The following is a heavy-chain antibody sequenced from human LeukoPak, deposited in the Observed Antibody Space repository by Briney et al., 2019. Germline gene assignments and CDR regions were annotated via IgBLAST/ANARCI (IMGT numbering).Heavy chain of an antibody. D-gene: IGHD3-10*01. CDR3: AKDWGFGELIGAFDI. CDR1: GFTFSSYG. J-gene: IGHJ3*02. CDR2: ISYDGRNK. V-gene: IGHV3-30*18. Sequence: GGSLRLSCAASGFTFSSYGMHWVRQAPGKGLEWVAVISYDGRNKYYADSVKGRFTISRDNSKNTLYLKMNSLRAEDTAVYYCAKDWGFGELIGAFDIWGQGTMVTVSS.